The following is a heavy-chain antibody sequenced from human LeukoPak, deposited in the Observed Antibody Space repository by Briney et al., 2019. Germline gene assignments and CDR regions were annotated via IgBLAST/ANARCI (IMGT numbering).Heavy chain of an antibody. V-gene: IGHV1-2*02. D-gene: IGHD2-15*01. CDR1: GYTFTGYY. CDR2: INPNSGGT. Sequence: ASVKVSCKASGYTFTGYYMHWVRQAPGQGLEWIGWINPNSGGTNYAQKFQGRVTMTRDTSISTAYMELSRLRSDDTAVYYCARGFPGDVESVVVAATENDYWGQGTLVTVSS. J-gene: IGHJ4*02. CDR3: ARGFPGDVESVVVAATENDY.